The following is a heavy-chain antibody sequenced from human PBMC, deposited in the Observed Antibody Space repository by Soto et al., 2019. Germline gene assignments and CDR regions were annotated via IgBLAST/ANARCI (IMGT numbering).Heavy chain of an antibody. CDR2: VSAYNGNT. CDR3: ARYLRDYYCSGRYYNVRVIWFDP. CDR1: GYTFTSYG. J-gene: IGHJ5*02. Sequence: QVQLLQSGAEVKKPGASVKVSCKASGYTFTSYGISWVRQAPGQGLEWMGWVSAYNGNTNYAQKLKGRVTMTTDTSTSTAYMERRNQRSDDTAVYYCARYLRDYYCSGRYYNVRVIWFDPWGQGTLVTVSS. V-gene: IGHV1-18*01. D-gene: IGHD3-10*01.